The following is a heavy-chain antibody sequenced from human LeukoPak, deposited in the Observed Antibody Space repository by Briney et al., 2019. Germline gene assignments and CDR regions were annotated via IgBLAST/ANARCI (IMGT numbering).Heavy chain of an antibody. CDR1: GGSISSSSYY. J-gene: IGHJ1*01. CDR2: IYYSGST. D-gene: IGHD3-22*01. Sequence: SETLSLTCTVSGGSISSSSYYWGWIRQPPGKGLEWIGSIYYSGSTYYNPSLKSRVTTSVDTSKNQFSLKLSSVTAADTAVYYCARLERYYDGSGYPGEHFHHWGQGTLVTVSS. V-gene: IGHV4-39*07. CDR3: ARLERYYDGSGYPGEHFHH.